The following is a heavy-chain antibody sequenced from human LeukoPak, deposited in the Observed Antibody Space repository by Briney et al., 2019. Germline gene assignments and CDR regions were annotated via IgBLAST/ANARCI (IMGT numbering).Heavy chain of an antibody. D-gene: IGHD3-3*01. J-gene: IGHJ4*02. Sequence: GGSLRLSCAASGFTFSSYSMNWVRQAPGKGLEWVSSISSSSSYIYYADSVKGRFTISRDNAKNSLYLQMNSLRAEDTAVYYCARAQTYYDFWSGYWNWGQGTLVPVSS. CDR3: ARAQTYYDFWSGYWN. CDR2: ISSSSSYI. V-gene: IGHV3-21*01. CDR1: GFTFSSYS.